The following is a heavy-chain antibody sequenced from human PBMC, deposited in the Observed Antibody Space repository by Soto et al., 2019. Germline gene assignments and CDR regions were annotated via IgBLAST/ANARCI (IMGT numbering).Heavy chain of an antibody. CDR2: IYYSGST. V-gene: IGHV4-39*01. J-gene: IGHJ4*02. Sequence: QLQLQESGPGLVKPSETLSLTCTVSGGSISSSSYYWGWIRQPPGKGLEWIGSIYYSGSTYYNPSLKSRVTISVDTSKNQFSLKLSSVTAADTAVYYCARRIGQQLVEYYFDYWGQGTLVTVSS. D-gene: IGHD6-13*01. CDR1: GGSISSSSYY. CDR3: ARRIGQQLVEYYFDY.